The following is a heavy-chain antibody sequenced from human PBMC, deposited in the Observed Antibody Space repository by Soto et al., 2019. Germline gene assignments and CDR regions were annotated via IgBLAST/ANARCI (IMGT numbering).Heavy chain of an antibody. CDR3: ARGCMRFYSTSSERDY. Sequence: EVQLVESGGDLVQPEGSLRLSCTTSGFSFSSSWMHWVRQAPGKGLVWVSRISGDGRTTDYAEPLKGRFTISRDNAKNTVFLEMNSLRGEDTAVYYCARGCMRFYSTSSERDYWGRGTLVTVS. J-gene: IGHJ4*02. D-gene: IGHD2-2*01. CDR2: ISGDGRTT. CDR1: GFSFSSSW. V-gene: IGHV3-74*01.